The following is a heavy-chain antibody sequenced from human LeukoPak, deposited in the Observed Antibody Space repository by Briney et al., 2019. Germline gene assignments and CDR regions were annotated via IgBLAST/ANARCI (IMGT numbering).Heavy chain of an antibody. J-gene: IGHJ6*04. V-gene: IGHV3-48*03. CDR3: AELGITMIGGV. CDR2: ISSSGSTI. D-gene: IGHD3-10*02. Sequence: GGSLRLSCTASGFTFADYGMNWVRQAPGKGLEWVSYISSSGSTIYYADSVKGRFTISRDNAKNSLYLQMNSLRAEDTAVYYCAELGITMIGGVWGKGTTVTISS. CDR1: GFTFADYG.